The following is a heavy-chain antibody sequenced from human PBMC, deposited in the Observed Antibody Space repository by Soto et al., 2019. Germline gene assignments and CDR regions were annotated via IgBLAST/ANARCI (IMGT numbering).Heavy chain of an antibody. CDR3: ARIPGPGIFGVVPEFDP. CDR1: GFALSNARMG. D-gene: IGHD3-3*01. J-gene: IGHJ5*02. V-gene: IGHV2-26*01. CDR2: IFSNDEK. Sequence: QVTLKESGPVLVKPTETLTLTCTVSGFALSNARMGVSWIRQPPGKALEWLAHIFSNDEKSYSTSLKSRLTIAKDTSKSQVVLTMTNMDPVDTATYYCARIPGPGIFGVVPEFDPWGQGTLVTVSS.